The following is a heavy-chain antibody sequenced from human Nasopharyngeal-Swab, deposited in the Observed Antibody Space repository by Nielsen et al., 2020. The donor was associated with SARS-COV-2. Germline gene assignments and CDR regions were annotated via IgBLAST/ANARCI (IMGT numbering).Heavy chain of an antibody. CDR3: ARDSSSWYPNAPFDY. D-gene: IGHD6-13*01. CDR2: ISSSSSYI. V-gene: IGHV3-21*04. Sequence: ETLSLTCAASGFTFNNYNFNWVRQAPGKGLEWVSSISSSSSYIYYADSVKGRFAISRDNAKNSLYLQMNSLRAADTAVYYCARDSSSWYPNAPFDYWGQGTLVTVSS. J-gene: IGHJ4*02. CDR1: GFTFNNYN.